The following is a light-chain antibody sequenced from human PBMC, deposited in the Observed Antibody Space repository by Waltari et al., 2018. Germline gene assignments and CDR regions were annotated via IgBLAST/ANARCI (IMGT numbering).Light chain of an antibody. CDR3: QQYYTTPWT. CDR2: WAS. CDR1: QSVLYSSNNNNY. V-gene: IGKV4-1*01. J-gene: IGKJ1*01. Sequence: DIVMTQSPDSLAVSLGERATINCKSNQSVLYSSNNNNYLAWYQQKPRQPPKLLIYWASTRESGVPDRFSCSGSGTDFTLAISSLQAEDVAVYYCQQYYTTPWTFGQGTKVEI.